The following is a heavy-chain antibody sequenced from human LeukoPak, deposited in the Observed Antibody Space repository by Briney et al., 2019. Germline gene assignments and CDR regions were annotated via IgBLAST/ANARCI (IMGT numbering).Heavy chain of an antibody. J-gene: IGHJ4*02. CDR1: GFTFSSYV. V-gene: IGHV3-48*03. Sequence: GGSLRLSCAASGFTFSSYVMNWVRQAPGKGLEWVSYISSRGTTIYYADSVKGRFTISRDNAKNSLYLLMNSLRAEDTAIYYCARYDSGVHYWGQGTLVAVSS. CDR2: ISSRGTTI. D-gene: IGHD3-10*01. CDR3: ARYDSGVHY.